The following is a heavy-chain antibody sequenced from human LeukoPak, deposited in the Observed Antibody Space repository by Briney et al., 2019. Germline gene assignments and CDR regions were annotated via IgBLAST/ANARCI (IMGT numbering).Heavy chain of an antibody. CDR1: GYTFTSYG. J-gene: IGHJ4*02. V-gene: IGHV1-18*01. CDR3: ARTPVRYDSSGYYYGY. D-gene: IGHD3-22*01. Sequence: GASVKVSCKASGYTFTSYGISWVRQAPGQGLEWMGWISAYNGNTNYAQKLRGRVTMTTDTSTSTAYMELRSLRSDDTAVYYCARTPVRYDSSGYYYGYWGQGTLVTVSS. CDR2: ISAYNGNT.